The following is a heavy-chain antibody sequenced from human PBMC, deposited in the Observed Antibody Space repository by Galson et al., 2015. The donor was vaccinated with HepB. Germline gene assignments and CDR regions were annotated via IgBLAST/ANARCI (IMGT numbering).Heavy chain of an antibody. J-gene: IGHJ4*02. CDR3: AKDRDSSSFDY. CDR2: ISYDGSNK. D-gene: IGHD6-13*01. Sequence: SLRLSCAASGFTFSSYGMHWVRQAPGKGLEWVAVISYDGSNKYYADSVKGRFTISGDNSKNTLYLQMNSLRAEDTAVYYCAKDRDSSSFDYWGQGTLVTVSS. CDR1: GFTFSSYG. V-gene: IGHV3-30*18.